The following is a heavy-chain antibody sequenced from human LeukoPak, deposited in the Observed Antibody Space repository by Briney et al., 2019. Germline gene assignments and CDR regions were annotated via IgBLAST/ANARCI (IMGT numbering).Heavy chain of an antibody. D-gene: IGHD6-13*01. Sequence: NPGGSLRHSCAASGFTFSSYSMNWVRQAPGKGLEWVSSISSSSSYIYYADSVKGRFTISRDNAKNSLYLQMNSLRAEDTALYYCARGTFRDSSSWYEGWYFDYWGQGTLVTVSS. J-gene: IGHJ4*02. CDR2: ISSSSSYI. CDR1: GFTFSSYS. V-gene: IGHV3-21*04. CDR3: ARGTFRDSSSWYEGWYFDY.